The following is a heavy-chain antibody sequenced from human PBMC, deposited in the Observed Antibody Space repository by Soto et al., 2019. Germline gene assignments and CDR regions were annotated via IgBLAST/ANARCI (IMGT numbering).Heavy chain of an antibody. V-gene: IGHV1-8*01. CDR1: GYTFTSYD. CDR3: ARVFAESKIFGVVIRDYYYYYMDV. J-gene: IGHJ6*03. D-gene: IGHD3-3*01. Sequence: QVQLVQSGAEVKKPGASVKVSCKASGYTFTSYDINWVRQATGQGLEWMVWMNPNSGNTGYAQKFQCRYTMTRNTSISTAYMELSSLRSEDTAVYYCARVFAESKIFGVVIRDYYYYYMDVWGKGTTVTVSS. CDR2: MNPNSGNT.